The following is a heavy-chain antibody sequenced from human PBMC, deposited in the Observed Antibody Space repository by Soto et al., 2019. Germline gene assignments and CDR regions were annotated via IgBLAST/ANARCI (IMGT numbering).Heavy chain of an antibody. Sequence: ASVKVSCKSSGYTFIDFYIHCVRQAPGQGLEWMGWINPNTGGAVYAQKFLGRVTMTRDTSISTAYMELSRLRSDDTATYFCTRAERFPRSWFDPWGQGTQVTVSS. J-gene: IGHJ5*02. V-gene: IGHV1-2*02. CDR2: INPNTGGA. CDR3: TRAERFPRSWFDP. D-gene: IGHD3-10*01. CDR1: GYTFIDFY.